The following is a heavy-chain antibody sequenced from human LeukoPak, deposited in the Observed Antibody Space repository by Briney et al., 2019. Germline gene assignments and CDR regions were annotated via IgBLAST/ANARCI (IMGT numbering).Heavy chain of an antibody. CDR1: GFTFSSYT. CDR2: ISSSSSYT. J-gene: IGHJ6*03. Sequence: GGSLRLSCGASGFTFSSYTIHWVRQTAGKGLEWVSSISSSSSYTYYSDSVKGRFTISRDNAKNSLYLQMTSLRAEDTAAYYCARGFCTTTRCYEHYNYYYMDVWGKGTTVTVSS. D-gene: IGHD2-2*01. V-gene: IGHV3-21*01. CDR3: ARGFCTTTRCYEHYNYYYMDV.